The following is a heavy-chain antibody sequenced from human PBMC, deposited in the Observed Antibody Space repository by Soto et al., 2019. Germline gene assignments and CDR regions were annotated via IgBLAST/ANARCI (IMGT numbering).Heavy chain of an antibody. CDR1: GFTFSSYA. CDR2: ISGSGGST. J-gene: IGHJ4*02. Sequence: PGGSLRLSCAASGFTFSSYAMSWVRQAPGKGLEWVSAISGSGGSTYYADSVKGRFTISGDNSKNTLYLQMNSLRAEDTAVYYCAKDSVAKYYYDSSGYYGLFDYWGQGTLVTVSS. CDR3: AKDSVAKYYYDSSGYYGLFDY. V-gene: IGHV3-23*01. D-gene: IGHD3-22*01.